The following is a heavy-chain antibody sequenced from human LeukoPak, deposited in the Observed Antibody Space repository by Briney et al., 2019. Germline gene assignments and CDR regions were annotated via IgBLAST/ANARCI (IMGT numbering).Heavy chain of an antibody. V-gene: IGHV3-23*01. J-gene: IGHJ6*03. CDR2: VSDSGDDT. Sequence: GGSLRLSCAASGFTFSSFAMRWVRQAPGKGLEWVSTVSDSGDDTYYTDSVKGRFTISRDNSKNTLYLQMNSLRAEDTAVYYCAKSLYYFYMDVWGKGTTVTVSS. CDR3: AKSLYYFYMDV. CDR1: GFTFSSFA.